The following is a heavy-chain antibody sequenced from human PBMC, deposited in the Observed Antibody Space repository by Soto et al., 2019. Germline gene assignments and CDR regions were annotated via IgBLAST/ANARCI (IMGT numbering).Heavy chain of an antibody. CDR1: GYSFTSYW. CDR3: ARLVAGRDSYYCYGMDV. Sequence: GESLKISCKGSGYSFTSYWIGWVRQMPGKGLEWMGIIYPGDSDTRYSPSFQGQVTISADKSISTAYLQWSSLKASDTAMYYCARLVAGRDSYYCYGMDVWGQGTTVTVSS. CDR2: IYPGDSDT. J-gene: IGHJ6*02. V-gene: IGHV5-51*01. D-gene: IGHD6-13*01.